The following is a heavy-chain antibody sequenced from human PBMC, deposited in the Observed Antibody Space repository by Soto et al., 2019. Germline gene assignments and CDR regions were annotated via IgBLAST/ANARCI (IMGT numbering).Heavy chain of an antibody. Sequence: QVQLVQFGAEVKKPGSSVKVSCKASGGTFSSYAISWVRQAPGQGLEWMGGIIPIFGTANYAQKFQGRVTITADKSTSTAYMELSSLRSEDTAVYYCARAVGITGTTYGLNWFDPWGQGTLVTVSS. CDR1: GGTFSSYA. D-gene: IGHD1-7*01. CDR2: IIPIFGTA. V-gene: IGHV1-69*06. J-gene: IGHJ5*02. CDR3: ARAVGITGTTYGLNWFDP.